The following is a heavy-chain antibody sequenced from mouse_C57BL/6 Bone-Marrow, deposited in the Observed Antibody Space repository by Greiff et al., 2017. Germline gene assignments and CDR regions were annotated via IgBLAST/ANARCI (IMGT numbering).Heavy chain of an antibody. CDR1: GFTFSSYA. J-gene: IGHJ3*01. CDR2: IRDGGSYT. D-gene: IGHD3-1*01. CDR3: AGELELAWFAY. Sequence: EVQLVESGGGLVKPGGSLKLSCAASGFTFSSYAMSWVRQTPGKRLEWVATIRDGGSYTYYPDNVKGRITISKDNAKNNLYQQMSHLKSEDTAMYYCAGELELAWFAYWGQGTLVTVSA. V-gene: IGHV5-4*01.